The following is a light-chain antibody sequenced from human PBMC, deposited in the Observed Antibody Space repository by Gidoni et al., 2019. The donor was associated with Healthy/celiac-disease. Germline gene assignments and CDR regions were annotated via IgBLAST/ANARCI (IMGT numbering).Light chain of an antibody. J-gene: IGKJ1*01. Sequence: ESVWTQSPGTLSLSPGERATLSCRASQSVSSSYLAWYQQKPGQAPRLLIYGASSRATGIPARFRGSGSGPDFTLIISRLEPEDFAVYYCQQYGSSPPTFGQGTKVEIK. CDR1: QSVSSSY. CDR2: GAS. V-gene: IGKV3-20*01. CDR3: QQYGSSPPT.